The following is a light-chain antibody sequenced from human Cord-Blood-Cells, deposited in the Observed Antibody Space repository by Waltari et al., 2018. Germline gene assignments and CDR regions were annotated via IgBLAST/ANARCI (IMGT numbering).Light chain of an antibody. Sequence: DIQMTQSPSSLSASVGDRVTITCRASQSISSYLNWYQQKPGKAPKLLIYAASSLQSGVPSRFSGNGSRTDFTLTISSLQPEDCATYYCQQSYSTPRTFGQGTKVEIK. V-gene: IGKV1-39*01. CDR2: AAS. CDR1: QSISSY. J-gene: IGKJ1*01. CDR3: QQSYSTPRT.